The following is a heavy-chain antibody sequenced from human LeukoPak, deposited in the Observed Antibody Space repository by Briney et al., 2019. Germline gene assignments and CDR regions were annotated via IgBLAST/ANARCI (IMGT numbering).Heavy chain of an antibody. Sequence: PGGSLRLSCAASGFTFSSYAVSWVRQAPGKGLEWVSAISGSGGSTYYADSVKGRFTISRDNSKNTLYLQMNSLRAEDTAVYYCAKDDDYYDSSGYPYYFDYWGQGTLVTVSS. CDR1: GFTFSSYA. CDR2: ISGSGGST. J-gene: IGHJ4*02. CDR3: AKDDDYYDSSGYPYYFDY. V-gene: IGHV3-23*01. D-gene: IGHD3-22*01.